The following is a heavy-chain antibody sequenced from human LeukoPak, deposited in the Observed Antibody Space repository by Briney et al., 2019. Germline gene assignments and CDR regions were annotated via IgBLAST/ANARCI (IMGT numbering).Heavy chain of an antibody. CDR1: GFTFSSYW. J-gene: IGHJ4*02. Sequence: GGSLRLSCAASGFTFSSYWMSWVRQAPGKGLERVANIKQDGSEKYYVDSVKGRFTISRDNSKNALYLQMNSLRAEDTAVYYCAVSSGWYGTDDYWGQGTLVTVSS. CDR3: AVSSGWYGTDDY. CDR2: IKQDGSEK. V-gene: IGHV3-7*03. D-gene: IGHD6-19*01.